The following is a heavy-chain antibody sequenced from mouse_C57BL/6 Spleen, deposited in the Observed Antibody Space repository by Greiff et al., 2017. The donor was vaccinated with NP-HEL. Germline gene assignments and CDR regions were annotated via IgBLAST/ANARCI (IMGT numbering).Heavy chain of an antibody. CDR1: GYTFTDYY. D-gene: IGHD1-1*01. V-gene: IGHV1-19*01. CDR2: INPYNGGT. J-gene: IGHJ3*01. Sequence: EVKLMESGPVLVKPGASVKMSCKASGYTFTDYYMNWVKQSHGKSLEWIGVINPYNGGTSYNQKFKGKATLTVDKSSSTAYMELNSLTSEDSAVYYCARGGLLPFAYWGQGTLVTVSA. CDR3: ARGGLLPFAY.